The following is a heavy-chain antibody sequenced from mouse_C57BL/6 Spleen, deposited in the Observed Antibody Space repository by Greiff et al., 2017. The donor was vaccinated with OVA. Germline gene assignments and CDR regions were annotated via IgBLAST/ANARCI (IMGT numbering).Heavy chain of an antibody. J-gene: IGHJ3*01. CDR2: IYPGSGNT. D-gene: IGHD2-9*01. CDR1: GYTFTDYY. V-gene: IGHV1-84*01. Sequence: VQLQQSGPELVKPGASVKISCKASGYTFTDYYINWVKQRPGQGLEWIGLIYPGSGNTKYNEKFKGKATLTVDTSSSTAYMQLSSLTSEDSAVYFCARSYYGSWFAYWGQGTLVTVSA. CDR3: ARSYYGSWFAY.